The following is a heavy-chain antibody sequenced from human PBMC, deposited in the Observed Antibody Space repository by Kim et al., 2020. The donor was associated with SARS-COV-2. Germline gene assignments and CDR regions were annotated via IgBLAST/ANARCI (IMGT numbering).Heavy chain of an antibody. CDR3: ARDWKNRDYYDSSGYQPPGWFDP. CDR2: INAGNGNT. V-gene: IGHV1-3*01. CDR1: GYTFTSYA. J-gene: IGHJ5*02. D-gene: IGHD3-22*01. Sequence: ASVKVSCKASGYTFTSYAMHWVRQAPGQRLEWMGWINAGNGNTKYSQKFQGRVTITRDTSASTAYMELSSLRSEDTAVYYSARDWKNRDYYDSSGYQPPGWFDPWGQGTLVTDSS.